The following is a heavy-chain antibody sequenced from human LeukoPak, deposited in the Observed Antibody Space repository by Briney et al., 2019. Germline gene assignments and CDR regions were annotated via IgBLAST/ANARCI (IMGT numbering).Heavy chain of an antibody. J-gene: IGHJ1*01. V-gene: IGHV1-2*02. CDR3: AKEVHRVSQN. CDR1: GYIFTGYY. D-gene: IGHD1-1*01. Sequence: ASVKVSCKASGYIFTGYYMHWVRQAPGQGLEWMGSINPNTGGANYAQKFQGRVTMTRDTSISTAYRELSGLTSDVTGMYYCAKEVHRVSQNWGQGTLVTVSS. CDR2: INPNTGGA.